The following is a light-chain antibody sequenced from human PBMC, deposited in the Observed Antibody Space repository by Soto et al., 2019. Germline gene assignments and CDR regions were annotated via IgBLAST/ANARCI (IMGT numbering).Light chain of an antibody. Sequence: DIQMTQSPSTLSASVGDRVTITRRASQSISGWLAWYQQKPGKAPKLLINDASTLGSGVPSRFSGSGSGTEFTLTISSLQPDDFATYYCQQYHSSWTFGPGTKVAVK. CDR1: QSISGW. J-gene: IGKJ1*01. CDR2: DAS. V-gene: IGKV1-5*01. CDR3: QQYHSSWT.